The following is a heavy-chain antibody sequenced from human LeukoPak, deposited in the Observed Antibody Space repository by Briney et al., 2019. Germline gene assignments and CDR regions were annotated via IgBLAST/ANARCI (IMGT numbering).Heavy chain of an antibody. CDR1: GGSFSGYY. CDR2: INHSGST. J-gene: IGHJ4*02. D-gene: IGHD3-22*01. V-gene: IGHV4-34*01. Sequence: PSETLSLTCAVYGGSFSGYYWSWIRQPPGKGLEWIGEINHSGSTNYNPSLKSRVTISVDTSKNQFSLKLSSVTAAETAVYYCASFGYDSSPWGMDYWGQGTLVTVSS. CDR3: ASFGYDSSPWGMDY.